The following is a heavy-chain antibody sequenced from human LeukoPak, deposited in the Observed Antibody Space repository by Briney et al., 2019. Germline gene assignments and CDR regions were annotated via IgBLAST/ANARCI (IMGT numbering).Heavy chain of an antibody. CDR1: GYTFTGYY. Sequence: ASVKVSCKASGYTFTGYYMHWVRQAPGQGLEWMGWINPNSGGTNYAQKFQGRVTMTRDTSISTAYMELSRLRSDDTAVYYCARVARFLEWLSFDYWGQGTLVTVSS. CDR2: INPNSGGT. D-gene: IGHD3-3*01. V-gene: IGHV1-2*02. J-gene: IGHJ4*02. CDR3: ARVARFLEWLSFDY.